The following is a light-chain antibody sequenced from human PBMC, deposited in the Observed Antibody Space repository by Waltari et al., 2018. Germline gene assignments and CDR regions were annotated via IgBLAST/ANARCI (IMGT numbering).Light chain of an antibody. CDR2: GAS. J-gene: IGKJ4*01. Sequence: EVVMTQSPATLSVSPGERVTLSCRASQSVSRFVAWYQQKPGQAPRLLISGASTRATGIPARFSGSGSGTEFTLTISSLQSEDFAIYYCQQYNDWPPLTFGGGT. V-gene: IGKV3-15*01. CDR3: QQYNDWPPLT. CDR1: QSVSRF.